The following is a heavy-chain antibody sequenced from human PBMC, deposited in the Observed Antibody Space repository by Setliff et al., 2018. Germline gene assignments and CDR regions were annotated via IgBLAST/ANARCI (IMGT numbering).Heavy chain of an antibody. CDR3: ARDGISWLMWFDP. Sequence: GASVKVSCKASGYTFTSHDINWVRQATGQGLEWMGWMNPNNGNTGCVQKFQGRLTMTRNTSISTAYMELSSLRSDDTAVYYCARDGISWLMWFDPWGQGTLVTVS. CDR2: MNPNNGNT. D-gene: IGHD3-16*01. V-gene: IGHV1-8*01. CDR1: GYTFTSHD. J-gene: IGHJ5*02.